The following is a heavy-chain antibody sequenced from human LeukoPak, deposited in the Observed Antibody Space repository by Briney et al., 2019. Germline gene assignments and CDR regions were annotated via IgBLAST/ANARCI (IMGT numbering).Heavy chain of an antibody. CDR1: GGSISSYY. CDR3: ARDQGDGLDY. CDR2: IYYSGST. Sequence: SETLSLTCTVSGGSISSYYWSWVRQPPGKGLEWIGYIYYSGSTNYNPSLKSRVTISVDTSKNQFSLKLSSVTAADTAVYYCARDQGDGLDYWGQGTLVTVSS. V-gene: IGHV4-59*01. J-gene: IGHJ4*02. D-gene: IGHD5-24*01.